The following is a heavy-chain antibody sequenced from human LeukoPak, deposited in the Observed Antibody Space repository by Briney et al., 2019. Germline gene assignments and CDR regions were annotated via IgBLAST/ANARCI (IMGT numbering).Heavy chain of an antibody. CDR1: GGSFSSHY. CDR3: VTRTD. V-gene: IGHV4-34*01. D-gene: IGHD1-14*01. CDR2: INPAGGT. J-gene: IGHJ4*02. Sequence: PSETLSLTCTVYGGSFSSHYWAWIRQPPGKGLEWIGEINPAGGTNYKPSLKSRVTMSIDTSKNHFSLKLSSVTAADTAVYYCVTRTDWGQGTLVTVSS.